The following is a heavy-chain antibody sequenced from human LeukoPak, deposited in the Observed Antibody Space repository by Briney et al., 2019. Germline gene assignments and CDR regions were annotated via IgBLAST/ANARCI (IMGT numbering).Heavy chain of an antibody. CDR3: ARDLTPEWFDIH. Sequence: GGSLRLSCVASGLAFSSYSMHWVRQAPGKGREWVGVISHDGSEEYYTDSVKGRFTISRDNPKNTVYLQMNSLRADDTAVYYCARDLTPEWFDIHWGQGTLVTVS. D-gene: IGHD3-3*01. CDR1: GLAFSSYS. J-gene: IGHJ4*02. CDR2: ISHDGSEE. V-gene: IGHV3-30*04.